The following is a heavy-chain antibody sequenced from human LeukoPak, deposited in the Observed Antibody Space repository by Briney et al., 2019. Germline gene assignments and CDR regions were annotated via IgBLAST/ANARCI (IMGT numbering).Heavy chain of an antibody. CDR3: AKDQAYQLLYSRAQRAVFDY. CDR2: ISGSGGST. V-gene: IGHV3-23*01. J-gene: IGHJ4*02. CDR1: GFTFSSYA. Sequence: GGSLRLSCAASGFTFSSYAMSWVRQAPGKGLEWVSAISGSGGSTYYADSVKGRFTISRDNSKNTLYLQMNSLRAQDTAVYYCAKDQAYQLLYSRAQRAVFDYWGQGTLVTVSS. D-gene: IGHD2-2*02.